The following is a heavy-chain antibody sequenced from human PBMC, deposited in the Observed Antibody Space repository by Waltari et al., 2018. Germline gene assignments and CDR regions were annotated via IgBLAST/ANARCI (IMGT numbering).Heavy chain of an antibody. CDR1: GHTVTSYA. D-gene: IGHD2-8*02. Sequence: VQLVQSGAEVKKPGASVKVSCKASGHTVTSYAMHWVRPAPGQRLDWMGWINAGNGNTKYSQKVQGRVTITRDTSASTAYMELSSLRSEDTAVYYCARDTPLRYCTGGVCYAAEYFQHWGQGTLVTVSS. V-gene: IGHV1-3*01. CDR3: ARDTPLRYCTGGVCYAAEYFQH. CDR2: INAGNGNT. J-gene: IGHJ1*01.